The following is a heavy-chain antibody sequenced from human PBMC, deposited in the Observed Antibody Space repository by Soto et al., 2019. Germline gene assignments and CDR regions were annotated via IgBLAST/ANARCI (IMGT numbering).Heavy chain of an antibody. Sequence: EVQLLESGGGLVQPGGSLRLSCAASGFTFSSYAMSWVRQAPGKGLEWVSAISGSGGSTYYADSVKGRFTISRDNSKNTLYLQMNSLRAEDTAVYYCVKGGNYYDSSGSDYWGQGTLVTVSS. CDR1: GFTFSSYA. V-gene: IGHV3-23*01. D-gene: IGHD3-22*01. J-gene: IGHJ4*02. CDR2: ISGSGGST. CDR3: VKGGNYYDSSGSDY.